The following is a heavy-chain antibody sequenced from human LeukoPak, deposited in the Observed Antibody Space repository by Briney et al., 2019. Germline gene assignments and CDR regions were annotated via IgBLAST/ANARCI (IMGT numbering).Heavy chain of an antibody. V-gene: IGHV3-23*01. CDR2: ISGSGGST. J-gene: IGHJ2*01. CDR3: AKDINGGNSGSMGRFDL. Sequence: GGSLRLSCAASGFTFSSSGFTFSSYAMSWVRQAPGKGLEWVSAISGSGGSTYYADSVKGRFTISRDNSKNTLYLQMNSLRAEDTAVYYCAKDINGGNSGSMGRFDLWGRGTLVTVSS. D-gene: IGHD2-21*02. CDR1: GFTFSSSGFTFSSYA.